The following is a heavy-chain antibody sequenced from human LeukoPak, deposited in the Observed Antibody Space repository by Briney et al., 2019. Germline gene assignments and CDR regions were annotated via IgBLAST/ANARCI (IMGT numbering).Heavy chain of an antibody. J-gene: IGHJ5*02. CDR2: ISGGGVST. CDR1: GFTLRSYA. Sequence: GGSLRLSCAASGFTLRSYAMSWVRQAPGKGLEWVSSISGGGVSTYYADSVKGRLTISRDNSQNTLYLQMSSLRADDTAVYYCARVRCSPSSCAPNWFDPWGQGILVTVSS. D-gene: IGHD2-2*01. V-gene: IGHV3-23*01. CDR3: ARVRCSPSSCAPNWFDP.